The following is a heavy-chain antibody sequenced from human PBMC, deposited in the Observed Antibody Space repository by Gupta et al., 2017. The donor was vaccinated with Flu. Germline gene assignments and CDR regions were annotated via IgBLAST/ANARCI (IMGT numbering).Heavy chain of an antibody. D-gene: IGHD3-16*01. V-gene: IGHV1-2*02. CDR2: INLKSGGT. Sequence: QVQLVQSGAEVKRPGASMTVSCKTSGYIFIGFYMHWVRQAPGQGLEWMGWINLKSGGTKYAQGFQGRVTMTRDTSITTTYMELNSVRSDDTAVYYCARGDVLMFGGVPPDYWGQGTLVTVSS. CDR3: ARGDVLMFGGVPPDY. CDR1: GYIFIGFY. J-gene: IGHJ4*02.